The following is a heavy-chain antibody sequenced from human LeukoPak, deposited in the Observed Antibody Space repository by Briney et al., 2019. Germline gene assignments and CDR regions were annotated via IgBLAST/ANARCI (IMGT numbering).Heavy chain of an antibody. V-gene: IGHV3-23*01. CDR2: ISGSGGST. CDR1: GFTFSSYA. Sequence: GGSLRLSCAASGFTFSSYAMSWVRQAPGKGLEWVSAISGSGGSTYYADSVKGRFTISRDNSKNTLYLQMNSLRAEDTAVYYCAKCQSSSWYEGYYYTDVWGKGTTVTVSS. D-gene: IGHD6-13*01. CDR3: AKCQSSSWYEGYYYTDV. J-gene: IGHJ6*03.